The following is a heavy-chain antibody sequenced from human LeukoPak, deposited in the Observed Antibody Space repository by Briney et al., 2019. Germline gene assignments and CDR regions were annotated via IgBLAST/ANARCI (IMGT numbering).Heavy chain of an antibody. CDR3: ARKSSVTTVINWFDP. Sequence: SETLSLTCAVYGGSFSGYYWSWIRQPPGKGLEWIGEINHSGSTNYNPSLKRRVTISVDTSKNQFSLKLSSVTAADTAVYYCARKSSVTTVINWFDPWGQGTLVTVSS. CDR2: INHSGST. D-gene: IGHD4-17*01. V-gene: IGHV4-34*01. J-gene: IGHJ5*02. CDR1: GGSFSGYY.